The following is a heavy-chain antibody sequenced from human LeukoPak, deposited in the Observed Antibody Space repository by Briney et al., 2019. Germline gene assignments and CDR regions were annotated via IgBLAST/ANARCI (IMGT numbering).Heavy chain of an antibody. CDR1: GFTFSSYS. D-gene: IGHD2-2*01. Sequence: GGSLRLSCAASGFTFSSYSMNWVRQAPGKGLEWVSSTSSSSSYIYYADSVKGRFTISRDNAKNSLYLQMNSLRAEDTAVYYCARDPVVPAATYYYYYGMDVWGKGTTVSVSS. CDR3: ARDPVVPAATYYYYYGMDV. V-gene: IGHV3-21*01. CDR2: TSSSSSYI. J-gene: IGHJ6*04.